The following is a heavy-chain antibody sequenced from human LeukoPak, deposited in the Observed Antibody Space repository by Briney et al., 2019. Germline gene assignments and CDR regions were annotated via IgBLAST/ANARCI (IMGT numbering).Heavy chain of an antibody. V-gene: IGHV4-34*01. CDR3: ASRPYSGYDYYFDY. CDR2: VNYYGYI. Sequence: SETLSLTCAVYGGSFSDYYWSWIRQSPGKGLEWIGEVNYYGYINYNPSLKSRVTISIDTSKKQFSLKLSSVTVADTAVSYCASRPYSGYDYYFDYWGQGTLVTVSS. CDR1: GGSFSDYY. D-gene: IGHD5-12*01. J-gene: IGHJ4*02.